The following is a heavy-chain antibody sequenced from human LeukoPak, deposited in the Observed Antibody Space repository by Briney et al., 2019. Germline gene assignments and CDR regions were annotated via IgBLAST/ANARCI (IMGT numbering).Heavy chain of an antibody. CDR1: GDSISTYF. D-gene: IGHD5-24*01. CDR2: ISYSGST. Sequence: SETLSLTCTVSGDSISTYFWSWIRQPPGKGLEWIGYISYSGSTNYKPSLKRRVTISVDTSKNQFSLKLSSVLAADTAVYYCARTQMGYFFDYWGQGTLVTVSS. CDR3: ARTQMGYFFDY. J-gene: IGHJ4*02. V-gene: IGHV4-59*01.